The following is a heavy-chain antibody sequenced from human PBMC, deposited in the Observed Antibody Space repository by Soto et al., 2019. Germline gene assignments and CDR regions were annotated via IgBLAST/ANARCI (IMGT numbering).Heavy chain of an antibody. Sequence: EVQLLESGGDLVQPGGSLRLSCAASGFTFSDRAMTWVRQAPGKGLEWVSALTPRGFNTYYTDSVRGRFTIYRDNSRNTLYLEMKSLRAGDTATYYCAVLNYHGSGSPFDYWGQGTLVAVSS. D-gene: IGHD3-10*01. CDR1: GFTFSDRA. CDR3: AVLNYHGSGSPFDY. CDR2: LTPRGFNT. V-gene: IGHV3-23*01. J-gene: IGHJ4*02.